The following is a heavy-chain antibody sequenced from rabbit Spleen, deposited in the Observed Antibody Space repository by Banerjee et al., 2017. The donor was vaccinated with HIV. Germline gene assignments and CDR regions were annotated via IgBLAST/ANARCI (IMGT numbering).Heavy chain of an antibody. CDR1: GFSVSSYYY. J-gene: IGHJ4*01. D-gene: IGHD6-1*01. CDR3: SRAGGAGYGYAFHL. Sequence: QSLEESGGDLVKPGASLTLTCTASGFSVSSYYYMCWVRQAPGKGLEWIACIYTSNSDTYYASWAKGRFTISKTSSTTVTLQMTSLTAADTATYFCSRAGGAGYGYAFHLWGPGTLVTVS. CDR2: IYTSNSDT. V-gene: IGHV1S40*01.